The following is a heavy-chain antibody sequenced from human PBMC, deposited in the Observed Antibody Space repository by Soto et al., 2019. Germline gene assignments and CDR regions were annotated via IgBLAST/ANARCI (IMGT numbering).Heavy chain of an antibody. CDR1: GYTLTELS. V-gene: IGHV1-24*01. CDR2: FDPEDGET. CDR3: ASDPYSSSGYEFDY. Sequence: QVQLVQSGAEVKKPGASVKVSCKVSGYTLTELSMHWVRQAPGKGLEWMGGFDPEDGETIYAQKLQGRVTMTEDTSKDTVYMELSSLRSGDTAVEYCASDPYSSSGYEFDYWGQGTLVTVSS. J-gene: IGHJ4*02. D-gene: IGHD6-13*01.